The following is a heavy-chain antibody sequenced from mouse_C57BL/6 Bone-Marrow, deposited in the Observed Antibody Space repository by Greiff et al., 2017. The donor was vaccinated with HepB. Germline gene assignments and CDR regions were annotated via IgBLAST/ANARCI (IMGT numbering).Heavy chain of an antibody. D-gene: IGHD2-1*01. CDR3: ASSNIYYGNYDWYFDG. CDR1: GYTFTGYW. V-gene: IGHV1-9*01. J-gene: IGHJ1*03. Sequence: VQLQQSGAELLKPGASVKLSCKATGYTFTGYWIEWVKQRPGHGLEWIGEILPGSGRTNYNEKFKGKATFTAATSSNTAYMQLSSLTTEDSAIYYCASSNIYYGNYDWYFDGGGTGTTVTVSS. CDR2: ILPGSGRT.